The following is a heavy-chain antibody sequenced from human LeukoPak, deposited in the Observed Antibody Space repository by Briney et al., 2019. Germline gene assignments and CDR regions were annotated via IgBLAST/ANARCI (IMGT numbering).Heavy chain of an antibody. Sequence: GGSLRLSCAASGFTFSSYSMNWVRQAPGKGLEWASSISSSSSYIYYADSVKGRFTISRDNAKNSLYLQMNSLRAEDTAVYYCARGGIAVAGTRYFQHWGQGTLVTVSS. V-gene: IGHV3-21*01. CDR2: ISSSSSYI. J-gene: IGHJ1*01. CDR3: ARGGIAVAGTRYFQH. CDR1: GFTFSSYS. D-gene: IGHD6-19*01.